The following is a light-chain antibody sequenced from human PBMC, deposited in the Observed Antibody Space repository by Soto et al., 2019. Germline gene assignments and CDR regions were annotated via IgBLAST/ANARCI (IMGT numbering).Light chain of an antibody. J-gene: IGKJ4*01. V-gene: IGKV3-15*01. CDR1: QSVSSN. CDR3: QQYNDWPLT. CDR2: GAS. Sequence: EIVMTQSPATLSVSPGERATLSCRASQSVSSNLAWYKQKPGQAPRLLIYGASTRATGLPDGISGSGSGTEFTLTISSLQSEDFALYYCQQYNDWPLTFGGGTKVEIK.